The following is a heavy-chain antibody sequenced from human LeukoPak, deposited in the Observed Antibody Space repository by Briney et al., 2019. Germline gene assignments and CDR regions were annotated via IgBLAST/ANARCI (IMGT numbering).Heavy chain of an antibody. V-gene: IGHV1-46*01. Sequence: ASVKVSCKASGYTFTSYYMHWVRQAPGQGLEWMGIINPSGGSTSYAQKFQGRVTMTRDTSTSTVYMELSSLRSEDMAVYYCARDMGLDIVLMVYAIAYWGQGTLVTVSS. J-gene: IGHJ4*02. CDR3: ARDMGLDIVLMVYAIAY. CDR2: INPSGGST. CDR1: GYTFTSYY. D-gene: IGHD2-8*01.